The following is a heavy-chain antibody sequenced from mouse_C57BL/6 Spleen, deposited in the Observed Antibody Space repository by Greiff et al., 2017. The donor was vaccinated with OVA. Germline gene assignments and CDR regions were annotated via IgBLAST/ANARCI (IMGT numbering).Heavy chain of an antibody. J-gene: IGHJ2*01. CDR2: IYPSDSET. CDR3: AREVTSSSDYYGY. D-gene: IGHD1-1*01. Sequence: VQLQQSGAELARPGSSVKLSCKASGYTFTSYWMDWVKQRPGQGLEWIGNIYPSDSETHYNQKFKDKATLTVDKSSSTAYMQLRSLTSEDSAVYYCAREVTSSSDYYGYQGQGATLTVAT. CDR1: GYTFTSYW. V-gene: IGHV1-61*01.